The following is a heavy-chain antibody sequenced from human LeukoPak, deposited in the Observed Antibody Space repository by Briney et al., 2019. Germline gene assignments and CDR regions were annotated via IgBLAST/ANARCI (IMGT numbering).Heavy chain of an antibody. CDR1: GFTLRNYW. J-gene: IGHJ4*01. D-gene: IGHD6-6*01. V-gene: IGHV3-74*01. CDR2: ISGDGSVT. CDR3: ARYSSSSGGASYYLDY. Sequence: PGGSLRLSCTASGFTLRNYWMHWVRQVPGKRLVWVSRISGDGSVTNYADSVQGRLTISRDNAKNILYPQINNLRSEDTAVYYCARYSSSSGGASYYLDYWGHGTLVTVSS.